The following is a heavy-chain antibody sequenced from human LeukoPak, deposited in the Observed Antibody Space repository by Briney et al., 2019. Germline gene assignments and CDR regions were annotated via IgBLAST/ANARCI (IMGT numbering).Heavy chain of an antibody. D-gene: IGHD1-26*01. V-gene: IGHV3-7*01. J-gene: IGHJ6*03. CDR2: IKQDGSEK. CDR3: ARVWGSYSHYYYYMDV. Sequence: GGSLRLSCAASGFTFSSFSMNWVRQAPGKGLEWVANIKQDGSEKYYVDSVKGRFTISRDNAKNSLYLQMNSLRAEDTAVYYCARVWGSYSHYYYYMDVWGKGTTVTVSS. CDR1: GFTFSSFS.